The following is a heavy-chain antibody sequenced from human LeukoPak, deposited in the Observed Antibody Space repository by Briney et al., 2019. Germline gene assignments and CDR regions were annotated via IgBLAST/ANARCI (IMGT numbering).Heavy chain of an antibody. V-gene: IGHV3-15*01. CDR1: GYSFASYW. Sequence: GESLKISCKGSGYSFASYWIGWVRQAPGKGLEWVGRIKSKTDGGTTDYAAPVKGRFTISRDDSKNTLYLQMNSLKTEDTAVYYCTTGGLLTFDYWGQGTLVTVSS. D-gene: IGHD3-16*01. CDR2: IKSKTDGGTT. CDR3: TTGGLLTFDY. J-gene: IGHJ4*02.